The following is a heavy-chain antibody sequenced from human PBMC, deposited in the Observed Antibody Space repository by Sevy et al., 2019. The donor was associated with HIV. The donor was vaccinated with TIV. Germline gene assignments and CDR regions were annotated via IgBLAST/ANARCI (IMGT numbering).Heavy chain of an antibody. J-gene: IGHJ4*01. D-gene: IGHD4-17*01. CDR3: ARHGAYGVYVPNDPPLDY. CDR1: GGSISGSS. Sequence: SETLSLTCTVTGGSISGSSWSWIRQPPGKGLEWIGNVLASAITNYNPSLKSRFTISFDTSESQSSLFLNSVTAADTAVYYCARHGAYGVYVPNDPPLDYWGRGILVTVSS. V-gene: IGHV4-59*08. CDR2: VLASAIT.